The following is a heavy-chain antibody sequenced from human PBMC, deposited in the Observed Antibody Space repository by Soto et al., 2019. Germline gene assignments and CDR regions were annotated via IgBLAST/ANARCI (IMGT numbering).Heavy chain of an antibody. V-gene: IGHV1-69*08. J-gene: IGHJ3*01. D-gene: IGHD3-3*01. CDR2: IIPIPDIT. CDR1: GGTFSTYI. CDR3: ARDRITTRGDAFDL. Sequence: QVQLVQSGAEVRTPGSSVKVSCKAPGGTFSTYIISWVRQAPGQGLEWMGRIIPIPDITNYAQKFQGRVTVTADRSTRTAYMELTSLKSEDTAVYYCARDRITTRGDAFDLWGQGTMVTVSS.